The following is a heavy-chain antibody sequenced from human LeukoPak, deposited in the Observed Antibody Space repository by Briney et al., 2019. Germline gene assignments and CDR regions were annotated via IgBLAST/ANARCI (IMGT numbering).Heavy chain of an antibody. J-gene: IGHJ4*02. Sequence: PGGSLRLSCAASGFTFGSYSMNWVRQAPGKGLEWVSSISSSSSYIYYADSVKGRFTISRDNAKNSLYLQMNSLRAEDTAVYYCARDFLVRSLVRGYNWGQGTLVTVSS. CDR3: ARDFLVRSLVRGYN. D-gene: IGHD3-10*01. CDR1: GFTFGSYS. V-gene: IGHV3-21*01. CDR2: ISSSSSYI.